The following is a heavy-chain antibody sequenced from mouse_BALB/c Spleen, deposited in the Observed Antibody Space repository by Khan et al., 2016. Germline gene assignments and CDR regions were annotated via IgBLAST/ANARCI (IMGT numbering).Heavy chain of an antibody. CDR1: GYTFTSYW. D-gene: IGHD2-4*01. J-gene: IGHJ3*01. V-gene: IGHV1-69*02. CDR2: IFPSDSYT. CDR3: TRGETTMIRGFAY. Sequence: QVQLQQPGAELVRPGASVKLSCKASGYTFTSYWINWMKQRPGQGLEWIGNIFPSDSYTNYNQKFKDKATLTVDTSSSTAYMQLSSPTSEDSAIYYWTRGETTMIRGFAYWGQGTLVTVSA.